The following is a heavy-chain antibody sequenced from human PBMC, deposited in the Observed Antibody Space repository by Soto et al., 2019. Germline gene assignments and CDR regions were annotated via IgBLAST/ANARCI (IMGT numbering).Heavy chain of an antibody. V-gene: IGHV4-59*03. D-gene: IGHD5-18*01. Sequence: SETLPLTCSFSGGSFNSNFWTWIRQPPGKGLEWIGYVYSNEDTTYNPSLKSRVTISVDSSKNQFSLELSSVTAADTAVYYCATRYGYDYYYYFLDVWGKGTTVTVSS. CDR2: VYSNEDT. CDR3: ATRYGYDYYYYFLDV. J-gene: IGHJ6*03. CDR1: GGSFNSNF.